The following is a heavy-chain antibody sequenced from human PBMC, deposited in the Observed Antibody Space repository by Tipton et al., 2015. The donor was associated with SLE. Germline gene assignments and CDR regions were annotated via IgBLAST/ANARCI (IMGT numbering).Heavy chain of an antibody. CDR1: GFTFSSYG. J-gene: IGHJ4*02. D-gene: IGHD2-21*01. CDR2: ISGSGAAT. V-gene: IGHV3-23*01. CDR3: ASLICGGICSPAQVGNY. Sequence: SLRLSCAASGFTFSSYGMHWVRQAPGKGLEWVSGISGSGAATYLADSVKGRFTISRDNSKNTLYLQMNSLTTEDTAIYYCASLICGGICSPAQVGNYWGQGTLVTVSS.